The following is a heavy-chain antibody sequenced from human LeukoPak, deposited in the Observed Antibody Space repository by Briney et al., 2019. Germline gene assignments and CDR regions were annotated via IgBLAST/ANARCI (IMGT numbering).Heavy chain of an antibody. Sequence: SSETLSLTCGVSGGSVSSTNWWTWIRQPPGKGLEWIGEVHLDGRTNFNPSLRSRLTMSVDLSENHVSLKLTSVTAADTAVYYCAREGGFYRPLDYSGQGTLVTVSS. J-gene: IGHJ4*02. V-gene: IGHV4-4*02. D-gene: IGHD6-25*01. CDR2: VHLDGRT. CDR3: AREGGFYRPLDY. CDR1: GGSVSSTNW.